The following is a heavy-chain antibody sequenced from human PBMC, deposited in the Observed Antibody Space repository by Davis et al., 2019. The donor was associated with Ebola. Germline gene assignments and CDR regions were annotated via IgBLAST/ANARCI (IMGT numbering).Heavy chain of an antibody. Sequence: GESLKISCAASGFTFSSYAMHWVRQAPGKGLEWVAVISYDGSNKYYADSVKGRFTISRDNSKNTLYLQMNSLRAEDTAVYYCAKDRAGDSSWCFDYWGQGTLVTVSS. CDR2: ISYDGSNK. V-gene: IGHV3-30-3*01. CDR3: AKDRAGDSSWCFDY. J-gene: IGHJ4*02. D-gene: IGHD6-13*01. CDR1: GFTFSSYA.